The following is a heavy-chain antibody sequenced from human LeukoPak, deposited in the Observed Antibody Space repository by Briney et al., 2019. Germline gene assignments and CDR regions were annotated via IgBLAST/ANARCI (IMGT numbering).Heavy chain of an antibody. J-gene: IGHJ4*02. CDR3: ASLPEN. V-gene: IGHV3-48*04. CDR1: GFTFSTYW. Sequence: GGSLRLSCAVSGFTFSTYWMSWIRQAPGKGLEWVSYISSSGSTTYYADSVKGRFTISRDNAKNTLYLQMNSLRAEDTAVYYCASLPENWGQGTLVTVSS. CDR2: ISSSGSTT.